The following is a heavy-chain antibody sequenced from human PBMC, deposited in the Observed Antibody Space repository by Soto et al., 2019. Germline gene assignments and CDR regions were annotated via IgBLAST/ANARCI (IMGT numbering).Heavy chain of an antibody. CDR1: GGTFSNYP. CDR2: IIPIFGTV. D-gene: IGHD5-12*01. CDR3: ARGNHRWLQVWYFDL. V-gene: IGHV1-69*12. J-gene: IGHJ2*01. Sequence: QVQLVQSGAEVKKPGSSVKVSCKASGGTFSNYPIIWVRQAPGQGLEWMGGIIPIFGTVNYAQKFQGRATITADESTSTAYMELSSLRSEDTAVYYCARGNHRWLQVWYFDLWGRGTLVTVSS.